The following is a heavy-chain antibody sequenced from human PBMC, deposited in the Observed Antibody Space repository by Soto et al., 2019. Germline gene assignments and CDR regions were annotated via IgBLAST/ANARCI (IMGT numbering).Heavy chain of an antibody. D-gene: IGHD1-26*01. CDR1: GFIFNTYG. Sequence: QVQLVESGGGVVQPGRSLRLSCAASGFIFNTYGMHWVRQAPGKGLEWGAVIYYDGRNKYYADSVKGRFTISRDNYKNKLNLQMNSLRVEDTAVYYCARDLGELWPSVGGYWGQGTLVTVSS. CDR3: ARDLGELWPSVGGY. CDR2: IYYDGRNK. J-gene: IGHJ4*02. V-gene: IGHV3-33*01.